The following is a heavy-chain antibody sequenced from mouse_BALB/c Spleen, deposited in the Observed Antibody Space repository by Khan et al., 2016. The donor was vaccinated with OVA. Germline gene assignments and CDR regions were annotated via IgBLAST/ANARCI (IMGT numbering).Heavy chain of an antibody. V-gene: IGHV5-4*02. CDR2: ISDGGSYT. CDR3: ASGFYGNPFAY. D-gene: IGHD2-1*01. J-gene: IGHJ3*01. Sequence: EVELVESGGGLVKPGGSLKLSCAASGFTFSDYYMYWVRQTPEKRLEWVATISDGGSYTYYPDSVKGRFTISRDDAKNNLYLQMNSLKSEDTAMXYCASGFYGNPFAYWGQGTLVTVSA. CDR1: GFTFSDYY.